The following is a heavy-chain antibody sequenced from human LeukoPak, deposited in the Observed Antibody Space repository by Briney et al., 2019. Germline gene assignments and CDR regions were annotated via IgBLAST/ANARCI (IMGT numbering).Heavy chain of an antibody. CDR2: IYYSGST. CDR3: ARHEEYQLLSYYYYYGMDV. D-gene: IGHD2-2*01. J-gene: IGHJ6*02. CDR1: GGSISSYY. V-gene: IGHV4-59*08. Sequence: SETLSLTCTVSGGSISSYYWSWIRQPPGKGLEWIGYIYYSGSTIYNPSLKSRVTISVDTSKNQFSLKLSSVTAADTAVYYCARHEEYQLLSYYYYYGMDVWGQGTTVTVSS.